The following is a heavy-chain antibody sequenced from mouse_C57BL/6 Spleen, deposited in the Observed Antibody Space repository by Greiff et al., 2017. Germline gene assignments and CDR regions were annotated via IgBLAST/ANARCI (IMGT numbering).Heavy chain of an antibody. J-gene: IGHJ1*03. CDR3: ARTGGGYGNYEWYFDV. Sequence: VQLQQSGPGLVQPSQCLSITCTASGFSLTSYGVHWVRQSPGKGLEWLGVIWSGGSSDYNAAFISSLSTSKNKSKSQVFFKMNSLQAEDTAIYYCARTGGGYGNYEWYFDVWGTGTTVTVSA. V-gene: IGHV2-2*01. CDR2: IWSGGSS. CDR1: GFSLTSYG. D-gene: IGHD2-10*02.